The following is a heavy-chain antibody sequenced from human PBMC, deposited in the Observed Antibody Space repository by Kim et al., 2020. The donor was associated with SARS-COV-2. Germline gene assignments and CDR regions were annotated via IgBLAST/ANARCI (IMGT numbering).Heavy chain of an antibody. CDR1: GGSISSSSYY. Sequence: SETLSLTCTVSGGSISSSSYYWGWIRQPPGKGLEWIGSIYYSGSTYYNPSLKSRVTISVDTSKNQFSLKLSSVTAADTAVYYCARLRIVGATETDYWGQEPWSPSPQ. V-gene: IGHV4-39*01. CDR3: ARLRIVGATETDY. CDR2: IYYSGST. D-gene: IGHD1-26*01. J-gene: IGHJ4*01.